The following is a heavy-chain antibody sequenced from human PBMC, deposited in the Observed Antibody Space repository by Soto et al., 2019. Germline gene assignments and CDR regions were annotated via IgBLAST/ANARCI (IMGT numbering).Heavy chain of an antibody. D-gene: IGHD2-21*02. Sequence: SVGSLRLSCAASGFTFSSYEMNWVRQAPGRGLEWISYINTNGNAMYYADSVRGRFTVSRDSAKNSLYLQMNSLRAEDTAVYYCAREDINCGGDCFSLWGQGTLVTVSS. V-gene: IGHV3-48*03. J-gene: IGHJ4*02. CDR1: GFTFSSYE. CDR3: AREDINCGGDCFSL. CDR2: INTNGNAM.